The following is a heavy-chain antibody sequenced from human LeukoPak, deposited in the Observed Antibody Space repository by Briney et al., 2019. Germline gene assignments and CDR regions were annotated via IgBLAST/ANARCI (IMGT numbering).Heavy chain of an antibody. CDR2: IKSKTDGGTT. CDR1: GFTFSNAW. V-gene: IGHV3-15*01. CDR3: TTDPDTEVGATTTGFDY. J-gene: IGHJ4*02. D-gene: IGHD1-26*01. Sequence: KPGGSLRLSCAASGFTFSNAWMSWVRQAPGKGLEWVGRIKSKTDGGTTDYAAPVKGRFTISRDDSKNTLYLQMNSLKTEDTAVYYCTTDPDTEVGATTTGFDYWGQGTLVTVSS.